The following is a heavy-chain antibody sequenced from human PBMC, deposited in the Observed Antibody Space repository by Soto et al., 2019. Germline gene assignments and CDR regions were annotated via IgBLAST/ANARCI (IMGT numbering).Heavy chain of an antibody. CDR2: IYHGGST. J-gene: IGHJ6*02. Sequence: SETLSLTCAFSCGSIRSANWWTWVRQPPGKGLEWIGEIYHGGSTSYNPSLKSRVTLSLDKFKNHFSLNLTSVTAADTAVYYCARLSFSYGVDVWGQGTTVTVSS. V-gene: IGHV4-4*02. CDR3: ARLSFSYGVDV. CDR1: CGSIRSANW.